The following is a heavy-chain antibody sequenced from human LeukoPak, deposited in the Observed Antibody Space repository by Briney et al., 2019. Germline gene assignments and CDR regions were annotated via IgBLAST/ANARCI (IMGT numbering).Heavy chain of an antibody. Sequence: GGSLRLSCAASGFIFSDYGIHWVRQAPGKGLEWVALIWYDGSDKFYADSVKGRVTISRDNPKNTVDLQMTSLRAEDTAVYYCAKGYDFWSGWDVWGKGTTVTVSS. V-gene: IGHV3-33*06. CDR2: IWYDGSDK. CDR1: GFIFSDYG. D-gene: IGHD3-3*01. CDR3: AKGYDFWSGWDV. J-gene: IGHJ6*04.